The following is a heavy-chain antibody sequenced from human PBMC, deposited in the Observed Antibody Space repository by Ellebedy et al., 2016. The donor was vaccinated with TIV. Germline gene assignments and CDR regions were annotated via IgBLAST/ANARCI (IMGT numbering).Heavy chain of an antibody. CDR1: GYIFMSYG. D-gene: IGHD3-3*01. J-gene: IGHJ3*01. CDR2: IGAFNGKT. CDR3: AKEGVGSTPDAFEV. V-gene: IGHV1-18*04. Sequence: AASVKVSCKASGYIFMSYGISWVRQAPGQGLEWMGWIGAFNGKTNYAQKVQGRVTMTTDTSTSTAYLELRSLRSDDTAVYCCAKEGVGSTPDAFEVWGQGTKVTVSS.